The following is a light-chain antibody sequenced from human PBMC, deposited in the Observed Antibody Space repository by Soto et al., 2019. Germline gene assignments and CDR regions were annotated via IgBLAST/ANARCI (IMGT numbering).Light chain of an antibody. CDR2: GAS. Sequence: EIVLTQSPGTLSLSPGERATLSCRASQSVSSSYLGWYQQKPGQAPRLLIYGASSRATGIPDRFSGSGSGTDFTLTFSRLEPEDFAVYYCQQYGSSFSFTFGPGTKVDIK. J-gene: IGKJ3*01. CDR3: QQYGSSFSFT. V-gene: IGKV3-20*01. CDR1: QSVSSSY.